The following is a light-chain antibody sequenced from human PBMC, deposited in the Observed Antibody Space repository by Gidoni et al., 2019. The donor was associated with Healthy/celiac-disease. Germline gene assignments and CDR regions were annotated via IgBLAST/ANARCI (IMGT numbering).Light chain of an antibody. CDR1: QSVSSY. CDR3: QQRRNWARSIT. CDR2: DAS. Sequence: EIVLTQSPATLSLSPGDRATLPCRASQSVSSYLAWYQRTPGQAPRLLIYDASNRATGIPARFRGRVSGKHFTITLCRLEPENLAVYSTQQRRNWARSITFGQXTRLEIK. J-gene: IGKJ5*01. V-gene: IGKV3-11*01.